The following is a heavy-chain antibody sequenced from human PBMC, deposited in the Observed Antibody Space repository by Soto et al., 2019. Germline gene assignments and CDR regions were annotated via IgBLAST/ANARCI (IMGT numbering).Heavy chain of an antibody. Sequence: ASVKVSCKASGYTFTSYGISWVRQAPGQGLEWMGWISAYNGNTNYAQKLQGRVTMTTDTSTSTAYMELRSLRSDDTVVYYCARDLSSGWPDAFDIWGQGTMVTVSS. J-gene: IGHJ3*02. V-gene: IGHV1-18*01. CDR1: GYTFTSYG. D-gene: IGHD6-19*01. CDR2: ISAYNGNT. CDR3: ARDLSSGWPDAFDI.